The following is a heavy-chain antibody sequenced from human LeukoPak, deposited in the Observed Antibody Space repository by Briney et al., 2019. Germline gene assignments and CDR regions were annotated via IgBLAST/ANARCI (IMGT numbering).Heavy chain of an antibody. V-gene: IGHV1-18*01. Sequence: GASVKVSCKASGGTFSTYAISWVRQAPGQGLEWMGWISAYNGNTNYAQKLQGRVTMTTDTSTSTAYMELRSLRSDDTAVYYCAREDSELGAFDYWGQGTLVTVSS. CDR2: ISAYNGNT. CDR1: GGTFSTYA. D-gene: IGHD1-26*01. CDR3: AREDSELGAFDY. J-gene: IGHJ4*02.